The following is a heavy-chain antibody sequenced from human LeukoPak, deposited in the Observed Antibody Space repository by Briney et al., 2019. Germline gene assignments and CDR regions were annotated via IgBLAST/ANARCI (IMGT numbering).Heavy chain of an antibody. CDR3: ARLGFGWVQGDY. CDR2: IYPGDSIT. D-gene: IGHD6-19*01. Sequence: GESLKISCKSSGYSFTNYWIAWVRQMPGKGLEWVGIIYPGDSITRNSPSFQGRVTISVDKSISTAYLQWNSLKASDTAIYYCARLGFGWVQGDYWGQGTLVTVSS. CDR1: GYSFTNYW. V-gene: IGHV5-51*01. J-gene: IGHJ4*02.